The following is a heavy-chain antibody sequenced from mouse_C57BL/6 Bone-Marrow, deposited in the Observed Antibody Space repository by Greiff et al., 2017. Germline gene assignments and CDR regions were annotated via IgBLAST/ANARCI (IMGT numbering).Heavy chain of an antibody. Sequence: EVHLVESGGGLVKPGGSLKLSCAASGFTFSSYAMSWVRQTPEKRLAWVATISDGGSYTYYPDNVKGRFTISRDNAKNNLYLQMSQLKSEDTAMYYCASRWLLRAMDYWGQGTSVTGSS. J-gene: IGHJ4*01. CDR3: ASRWLLRAMDY. D-gene: IGHD2-3*01. CDR2: ISDGGSYT. CDR1: GFTFSSYA. V-gene: IGHV5-4*03.